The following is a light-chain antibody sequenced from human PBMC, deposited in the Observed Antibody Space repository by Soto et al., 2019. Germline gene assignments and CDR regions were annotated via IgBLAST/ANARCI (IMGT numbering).Light chain of an antibody. Sequence: EIVFTQSPGTLSLCPGERATLSCRASQSISSSYLAWYQQRPGQAPRLLIFGASYRATGIPDRFSGSGSGTDFTLTISRLEPEDFAVYYCQQYSSSPPEFTFGPGTKVDIK. CDR2: GAS. V-gene: IGKV3-20*01. CDR3: QQYSSSPPEFT. CDR1: QSISSSY. J-gene: IGKJ3*01.